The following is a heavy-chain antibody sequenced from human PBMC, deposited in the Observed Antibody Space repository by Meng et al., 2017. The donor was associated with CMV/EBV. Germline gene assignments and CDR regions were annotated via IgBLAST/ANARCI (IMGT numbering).Heavy chain of an antibody. CDR2: ISGSGGST. J-gene: IGHJ6*02. D-gene: IGHD2-2*03. Sequence: GESLKISCAASGFTFSSYAMSWVRQAPGKGLEWVSAISGSGGSTYYADSVKGRFTISRDNSKNTLYLQMNSLRAEDTAVYYCAKDGYCSSTSCQDYYYYGMDVWGQGTTVTSP. CDR1: GFTFSSYA. V-gene: IGHV3-23*01. CDR3: AKDGYCSSTSCQDYYYYGMDV.